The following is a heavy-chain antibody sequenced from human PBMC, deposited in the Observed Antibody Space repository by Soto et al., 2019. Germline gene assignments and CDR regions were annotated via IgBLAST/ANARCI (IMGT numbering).Heavy chain of an antibody. CDR3: ATLYMVRGVRTFDY. CDR2: IYYTGST. V-gene: IGHV4-31*03. J-gene: IGHJ4*02. Sequence: QVQLQESGPGLVKPSQTLSLTCTVSGGSISSGGYYWSWIRQHPGKGLEWIGYIYYTGSTYYNPSLKSRVTISVDTSKNQFSLKLSSVTPADTAVYYRATLYMVRGVRTFDYWGQGTLVTVSS. D-gene: IGHD3-10*01. CDR1: GGSISSGGYY.